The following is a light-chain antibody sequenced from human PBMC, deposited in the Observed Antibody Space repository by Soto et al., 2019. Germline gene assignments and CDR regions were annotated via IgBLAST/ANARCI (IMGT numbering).Light chain of an antibody. CDR2: GNS. CDR1: SSNIGAGYD. Sequence: QSVLTQPLSVSGAPVQRVPITCTGSSSNIGAGYDVHWYQQLPGTAPKLLIYGNSNRPSGVPDRFSGSKSGTSASLAITGLQAEDEADYYCQSYDSSLSGCVFGTGTKVTVL. CDR3: QSYDSSLSGCV. V-gene: IGLV1-40*01. J-gene: IGLJ1*01.